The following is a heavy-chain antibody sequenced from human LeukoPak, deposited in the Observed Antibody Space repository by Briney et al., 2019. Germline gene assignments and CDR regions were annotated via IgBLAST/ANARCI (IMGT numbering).Heavy chain of an antibody. D-gene: IGHD6-6*01. J-gene: IGHJ4*02. CDR1: GGSVSSATYY. Sequence: SETLSLTCTVSGGSVSSATYYWSWIRQPPGKGLEWIGYIYYSGSTNYNPSFKSRVTISLDTSENQFSLKLTSVTAADTAVYYCARVRQLVPGYFSDYWGQGALVTVSS. CDR3: ARVRQLVPGYFSDY. CDR2: IYYSGST. V-gene: IGHV4-61*01.